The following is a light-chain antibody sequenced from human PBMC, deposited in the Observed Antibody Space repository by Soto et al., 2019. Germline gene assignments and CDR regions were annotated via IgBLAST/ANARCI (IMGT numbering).Light chain of an antibody. J-gene: IGLJ2*01. CDR2: EVT. V-gene: IGLV2-23*02. CDR3: CSYVGYGLGV. Sequence: QSALTQPASVAGSPGQSITISCTGASSDVGTYNLVSWYQQVPGKAPKLMIYEVTQRPSGVSDRFSGSKSGNTASLTISGLQAEDEADYYCCSYVGYGLGVFGGGTKVTVL. CDR1: SSDVGTYNL.